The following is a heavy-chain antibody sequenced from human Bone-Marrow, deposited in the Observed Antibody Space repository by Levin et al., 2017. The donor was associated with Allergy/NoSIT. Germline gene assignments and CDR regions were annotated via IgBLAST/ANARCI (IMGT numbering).Heavy chain of an antibody. J-gene: IGHJ4*02. CDR3: ARDLGPYSSGGIDY. V-gene: IGHV3-33*01. Sequence: GGSLRLSCAASGFTFSSYGMHWVRQAPGKGLEWVAVIWYDGSNKYYADSVKGRFTISRDNSKNTLYLQMNSLRAEDTAVYYCARDLGPYSSGGIDYWGQGTLVTVSS. D-gene: IGHD6-19*01. CDR2: IWYDGSNK. CDR1: GFTFSSYG.